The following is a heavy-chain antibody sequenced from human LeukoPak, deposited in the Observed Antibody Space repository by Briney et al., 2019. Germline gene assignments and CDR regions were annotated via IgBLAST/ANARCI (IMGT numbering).Heavy chain of an antibody. D-gene: IGHD3-10*01. CDR1: GYTLTELS. Sequence: ASVKVSCKVSGYTLTELSMHWVRQAPGKGLEWMGGFDPEDGETIYAQKFQGRVTMTEDTSTDTAYMELSSPRSEDTAVYYCATTRYLYGSGTSNWFDPWGQGTLVTVSS. J-gene: IGHJ5*02. V-gene: IGHV1-24*01. CDR2: FDPEDGET. CDR3: ATTRYLYGSGTSNWFDP.